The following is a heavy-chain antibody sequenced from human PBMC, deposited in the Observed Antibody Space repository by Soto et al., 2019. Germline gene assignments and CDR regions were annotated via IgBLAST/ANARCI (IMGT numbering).Heavy chain of an antibody. J-gene: IGHJ4*02. Sequence: QIQLVQSGAEVKKPEASVKVSCKASGYTFTSYGISWVRQAPGQGREWMGWISAYNGNKKYAQKLQGRVTMTTDTSTSTAYMELRSLRSDDTAVYYCARDAAIGMNDYWGQGTLVTVSS. V-gene: IGHV1-18*01. CDR3: ARDAAIGMNDY. D-gene: IGHD1-20*01. CDR1: GYTFTSYG. CDR2: ISAYNGNK.